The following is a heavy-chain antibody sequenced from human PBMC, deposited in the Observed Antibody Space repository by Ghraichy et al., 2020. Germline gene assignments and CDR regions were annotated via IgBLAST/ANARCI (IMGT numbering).Heavy chain of an antibody. D-gene: IGHD2-15*01. CDR1: GGSISSYY. CDR2: IYYSGST. V-gene: IGHV4-59*01. Sequence: SETLSLTCTVSGGSISSYYWSWIRQPPGKGLEWIGYIYYSGSTNYNPSLKSRVTISVDTSKNQFSLKLSSVTAADTAVYYCARGTRRWLLLDYWGQGTLVTVSS. CDR3: ARGTRRWLLLDY. J-gene: IGHJ4*02.